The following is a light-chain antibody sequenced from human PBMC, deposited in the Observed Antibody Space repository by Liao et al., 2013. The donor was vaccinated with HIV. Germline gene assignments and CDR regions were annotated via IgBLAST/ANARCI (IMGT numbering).Light chain of an antibody. CDR3: QVWDSSTDHRV. Sequence: SYVLTQPPSVSVAPGKTARLTCGGDNIGSKSVHWYQQKPSQAPVVVIYYDSDRPSGIPERFSGSNSGNTATLTISRVEAGDEADYFCQVWDSSTDHRVFGGGTKLTVL. CDR2: YDS. V-gene: IGLV3-21*04. CDR1: NIGSKS. J-gene: IGLJ3*02.